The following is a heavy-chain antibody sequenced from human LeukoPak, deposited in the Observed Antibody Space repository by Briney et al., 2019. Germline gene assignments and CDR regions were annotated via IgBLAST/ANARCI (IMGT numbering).Heavy chain of an antibody. D-gene: IGHD6-19*01. J-gene: IGHJ4*02. V-gene: IGHV4-30-4*07. CDR3: ARGRNLWTRGGWYYDY. CDR1: GGSISSGGYS. CDR2: IYYSGST. Sequence: PSETLSLTCAVSGGSISSGGYSWSWIRQPPGKGLEWIGYIYYSGSTYYNPSLKSRLTISVDTSKNQFSLKLSSVTAADTAVYYCARGRNLWTRGGWYYDYWDQGTLVTVSS.